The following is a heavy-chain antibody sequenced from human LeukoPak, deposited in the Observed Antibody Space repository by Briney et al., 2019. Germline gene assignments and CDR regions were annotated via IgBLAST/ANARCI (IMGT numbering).Heavy chain of an antibody. J-gene: IGHJ4*02. Sequence: GGSLRLSCAASGFTFSSYWMHWVRQAPGKGLEWVSSISDNGGSTYYADSVKGRFTISRDNSQNTLYLQMNSLRAEDTALYYCAKDRYGSAYYSFDSWGQGTLVTVSS. D-gene: IGHD3-10*01. V-gene: IGHV3-23*01. CDR2: ISDNGGST. CDR1: GFTFSSYW. CDR3: AKDRYGSAYYSFDS.